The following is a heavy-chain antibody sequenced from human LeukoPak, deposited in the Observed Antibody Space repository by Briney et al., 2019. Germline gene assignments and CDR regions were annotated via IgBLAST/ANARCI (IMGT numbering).Heavy chain of an antibody. J-gene: IGHJ4*02. V-gene: IGHV4-39*01. Sequence: SETLSLTCTVSGGSVSSNSYYWAWIRQPPGKGLEWIGSIYYSGDTYYSPSLKSRVTTSVDTSMNQLSLKLSSVTAGDTAVYYCVRAGNTKGDFWGQGTLITVSS. CDR1: GGSVSSNSYY. CDR3: VRAGNTKGDF. D-gene: IGHD3-3*01. CDR2: IYYSGDT.